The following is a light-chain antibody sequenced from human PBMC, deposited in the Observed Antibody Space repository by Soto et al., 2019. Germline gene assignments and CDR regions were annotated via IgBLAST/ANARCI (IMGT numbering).Light chain of an antibody. J-gene: IGLJ2*01. Sequence: QPASVSGSPGQSITISCTGTSSDVGGYSYVSWYQQHPGKTPKLMIYEVSNRPSGVSHRFSGSKSGNTASLTISGLQTEDEADYYCSSFSSITREVFGGGTKVTVL. V-gene: IGLV2-14*01. CDR3: SSFSSITREV. CDR2: EVS. CDR1: SSDVGGYSY.